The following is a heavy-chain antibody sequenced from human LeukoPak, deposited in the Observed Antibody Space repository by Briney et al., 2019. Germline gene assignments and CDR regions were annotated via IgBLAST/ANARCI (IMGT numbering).Heavy chain of an antibody. D-gene: IGHD6-19*01. Sequence: PSETLSLTCTVSGDSISSYYWSWIRQPPGKGLEWIASGDYSGGTYYNPSLESRVAISADMSKNQISLKLTSVTGADTAVYYCAGERGEEYSSGWYKTNYFYNWGQGIRVTVSS. V-gene: IGHV4-59*12. CDR2: GDYSGGT. CDR3: AGERGEEYSSGWYKTNYFYN. J-gene: IGHJ4*02. CDR1: GDSISSYY.